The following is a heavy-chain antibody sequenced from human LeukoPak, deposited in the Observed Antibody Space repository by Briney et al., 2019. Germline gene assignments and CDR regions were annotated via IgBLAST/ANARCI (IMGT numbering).Heavy chain of an antibody. Sequence: GASVKVSCKASGGTFSSYAISWVRQAPGQGLEWMGGIIPIFGTANYAQKFQGRVTITADESTSTAYMELSSLRSEDTAVYYCATSIAARPGRPAGVLYRFDYWGQGTLVTVSS. CDR3: ATSIAARPGRPAGVLYRFDY. CDR1: GGTFSSYA. CDR2: IIPIFGTA. D-gene: IGHD6-6*01. J-gene: IGHJ4*02. V-gene: IGHV1-69*13.